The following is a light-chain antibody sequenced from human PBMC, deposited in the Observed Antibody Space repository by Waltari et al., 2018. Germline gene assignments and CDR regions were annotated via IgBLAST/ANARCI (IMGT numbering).Light chain of an antibody. V-gene: IGLV4-69*01. J-gene: IGLJ3*02. Sequence: QLVLTQSPSASASVGASVTLSCTLSRGHTNYAIAWHQQQPEKGPRFLMKLSSDGSHNKGDGIPDRFSGSSSGAERYLTISSLQSEDEADYYCQTWGTGTVVFGGGTKLTVL. CDR3: QTWGTGTVV. CDR1: RGHTNYA. CDR2: LSSDGSH.